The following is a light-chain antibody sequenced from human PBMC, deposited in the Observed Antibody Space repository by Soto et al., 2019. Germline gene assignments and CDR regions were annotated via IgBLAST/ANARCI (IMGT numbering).Light chain of an antibody. Sequence: DIVLTQSPGTLSLSPGERATLSCRASQSISSSYLAWYQQRPGQAPRLLIYCASSRATGIPDRFSGSGSGTDFSLIISRLEPEDFAVYYCQQYGLTPWTFGQGTKVEI. CDR2: CAS. V-gene: IGKV3-20*01. CDR1: QSISSSY. J-gene: IGKJ1*01. CDR3: QQYGLTPWT.